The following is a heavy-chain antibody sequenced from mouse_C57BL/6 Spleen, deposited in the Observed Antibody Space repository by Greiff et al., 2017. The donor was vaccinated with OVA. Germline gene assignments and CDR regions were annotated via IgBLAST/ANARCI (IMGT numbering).Heavy chain of an antibody. Sequence: QVQLKQSGAELAKPGASVKLSCKASGYTFTSYWMHWVKQRPGQGLEWIGYINPSSGYTKYNQKFKDKATLTADKSSSTAYMQLSSLTYEDSAVYYCALVITTVVAPYWYFDVWGTGTTVTVSS. CDR2: INPSSGYT. CDR1: GYTFTSYW. D-gene: IGHD1-1*01. V-gene: IGHV1-7*01. CDR3: ALVITTVVAPYWYFDV. J-gene: IGHJ1*03.